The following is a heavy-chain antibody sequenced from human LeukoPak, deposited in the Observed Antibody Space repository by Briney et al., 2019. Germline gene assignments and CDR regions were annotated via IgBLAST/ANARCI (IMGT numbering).Heavy chain of an antibody. CDR1: GFTFSNAR. J-gene: IGHJ4*02. CDR2: IKSKTDGVTT. Sequence: GGSLRLSCAASGFTFSNARMSWVRQAPGKALEWGGRIKSKTDGVTTDYAAPVKGRFTISRDDSENTLYLQMNSLKTEGTAVYYCTTDPCSGSYSGFGGARDIDYWGQGTLVTVSS. D-gene: IGHD1-26*01. CDR3: TTDPCSGSYSGFGGARDIDY. V-gene: IGHV3-15*01.